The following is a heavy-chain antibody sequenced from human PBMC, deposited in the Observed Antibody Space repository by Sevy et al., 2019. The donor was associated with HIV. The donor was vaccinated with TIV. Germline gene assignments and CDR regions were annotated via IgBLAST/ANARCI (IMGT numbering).Heavy chain of an antibody. CDR1: GYTFTSYG. J-gene: IGHJ6*02. CDR2: ISAYNGNT. V-gene: IGHV1-18*04. Sequence: ASVKVSCKASGYTFTSYGISWVRQAPGQGLEWMGWISAYNGNTNYAQKLQGRVTMTTDTSTSTAYMELRSLRSDDTAVYYCARQRWLRGATNGMDVWGQGTTVTVSS. D-gene: IGHD1-26*01. CDR3: ARQRWLRGATNGMDV.